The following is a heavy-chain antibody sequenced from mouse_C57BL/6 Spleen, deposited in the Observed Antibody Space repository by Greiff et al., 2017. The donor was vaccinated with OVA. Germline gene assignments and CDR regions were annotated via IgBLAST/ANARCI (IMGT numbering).Heavy chain of an antibody. Sequence: EVQGVESGGGLVQPGGSMKLSCVASGFTFSNYWMNWVRQSPEKGLEWVAQIRLKSDNYATHYAESVKGRFTISRDDSKSSVYLQMNNLRAEDTGIYYCTRDGYPFAYWGQGTLVTVSA. CDR3: TRDGYPFAY. CDR1: GFTFSNYW. J-gene: IGHJ3*01. D-gene: IGHD2-3*01. CDR2: IRLKSDNYAT. V-gene: IGHV6-3*01.